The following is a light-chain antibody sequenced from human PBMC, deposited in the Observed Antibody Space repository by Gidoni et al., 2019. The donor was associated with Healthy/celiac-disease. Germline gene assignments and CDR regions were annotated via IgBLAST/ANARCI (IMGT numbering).Light chain of an antibody. J-gene: IGKJ2*03. CDR3: QQSYSTLGYS. V-gene: IGKV1-39*01. CDR1: QSISSY. CDR2: AAS. Sequence: DIQMTQSPSSLSASVGDRVTITCRASQSISSYLNWYQQKPGQAPKLLIYAASSMQSGVPSRFSGSGSGTEFTLTISSLQPEDFAAYYCQQSYSTLGYSFXQXTKLEIK.